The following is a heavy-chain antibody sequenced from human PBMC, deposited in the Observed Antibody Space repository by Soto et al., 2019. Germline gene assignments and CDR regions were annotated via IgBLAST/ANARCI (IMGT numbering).Heavy chain of an antibody. CDR2: IYYRGST. CDR1: GGSISSGGYY. CDR3: ARARSWGTMVRGVIFFDY. V-gene: IGHV4-31*03. J-gene: IGHJ4*02. Sequence: QVQRQESGPGLVKPSQTLSLTCTVSGGSISSGGYYWSWIRQHPGKGLEWIGYIYYRGSTYYNPSHKSRVTISVDTSKNQFSMKLSSVTAADPAVYYCARARSWGTMVRGVIFFDYWGQGTLVTVSS. D-gene: IGHD3-10*01.